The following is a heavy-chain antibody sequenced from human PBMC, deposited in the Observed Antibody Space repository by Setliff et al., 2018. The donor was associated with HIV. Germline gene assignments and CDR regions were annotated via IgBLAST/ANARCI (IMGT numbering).Heavy chain of an antibody. V-gene: IGHV1-2*06. CDR2: ISPNNFNT. CDR3: ARSCRSSGYCHFDY. Sequence: GASVKVSCKTSGYTFDGYYLHWVRQAPGQGLEWMGRISPNNFNTQYAKNFQGRVTMTWDTSTSTGYMEVYRLRSDDTAVYFCARSCRSSGYCHFDYWGQGTLVTVSS. J-gene: IGHJ4*02. CDR1: GYTFDGYY. D-gene: IGHD3-22*01.